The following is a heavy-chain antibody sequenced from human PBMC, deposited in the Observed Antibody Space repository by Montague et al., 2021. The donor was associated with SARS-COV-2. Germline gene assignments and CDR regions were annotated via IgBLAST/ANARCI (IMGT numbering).Heavy chain of an antibody. D-gene: IGHD3-9*01. V-gene: IGHV4-31*03. CDR2: IYYSGST. Sequence: TLSLTCTVSGGSVSSGGYYWSWIRQHPGKGLEWIGYIYYSGSTYYNPSLKSRVTISVVTSKNQFSLKLSSVTAADTAVYYCARAAPWSFRDILTGYYYYYGMDVWGQGTTVTVSS. CDR3: ARAAPWSFRDILTGYYYYYGMDV. J-gene: IGHJ6*02. CDR1: GGSVSSGGYY.